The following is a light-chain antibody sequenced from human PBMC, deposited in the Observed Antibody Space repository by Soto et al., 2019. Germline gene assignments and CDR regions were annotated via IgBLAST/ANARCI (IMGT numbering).Light chain of an antibody. CDR2: EDN. CDR1: SGSIASNY. CDR3: QSYASSTAVV. V-gene: IGLV6-57*04. Sequence: NFMLTQPHSVSESPGKTVTISCTRSSGSIASNYVQWYQQRPGSAPTTVIYEDNQRPSGVPDRFSGSIDSSSNSASLTISGLKTEDEDDYYCQSYASSTAVVFGGGTKLTVL. J-gene: IGLJ2*01.